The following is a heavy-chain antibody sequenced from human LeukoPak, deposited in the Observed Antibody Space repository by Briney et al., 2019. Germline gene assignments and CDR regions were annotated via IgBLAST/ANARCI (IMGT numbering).Heavy chain of an antibody. CDR3: AKDDYYDTSGYRD. CDR1: GFTFSNYA. V-gene: IGHV3-23*01. Sequence: PGGSLRLSCAASGFTFSNYAMSWVRQAPGKGLEWVSDINGSGGRTYYADSVKGRFTISRDNSKNTLYLQMNSLRAEDTAVYYCAKDDYYDTSGYRDWGQGTLVTVSS. J-gene: IGHJ4*02. D-gene: IGHD3-22*01. CDR2: INGSGGRT.